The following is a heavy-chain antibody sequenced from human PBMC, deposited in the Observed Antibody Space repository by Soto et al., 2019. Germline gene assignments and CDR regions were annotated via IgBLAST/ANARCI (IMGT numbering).Heavy chain of an antibody. D-gene: IGHD3-16*01. CDR3: ARTRTHVYGAPYYFDY. CDR2: MSYSGST. CDR1: GGSITSGDYY. V-gene: IGHV4-30-4*01. J-gene: IGHJ4*02. Sequence: QVQLQESGPGLVKPLQTLSLTCTVSGGSITSGDYYWSWIRQPPGKGLEWIGYMSYSGSTYYKPSLKSRVTISGDTSKNLFSLKLISVSAADTAVYYCARTRTHVYGAPYYFDYWGQGTLVNVSS.